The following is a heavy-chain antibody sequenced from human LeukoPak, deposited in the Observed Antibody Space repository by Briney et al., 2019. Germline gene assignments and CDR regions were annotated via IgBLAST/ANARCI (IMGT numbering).Heavy chain of an antibody. CDR2: ISYDGSNE. CDR1: GFTFSSYG. J-gene: IGHJ6*02. CDR3: ARIYYYDSSGYYSIYYYYGMDV. V-gene: IGHV3-30*03. Sequence: PGRSLRLSCAASGFTFSSYGMHWVRQAPGKGLEWVAVISYDGSNEYYADSVKGRFTISRDNSKNTLYLQMNSLRAEDTAVYYCARIYYYDSSGYYSIYYYYGMDVWGQGTTVTVSS. D-gene: IGHD3-22*01.